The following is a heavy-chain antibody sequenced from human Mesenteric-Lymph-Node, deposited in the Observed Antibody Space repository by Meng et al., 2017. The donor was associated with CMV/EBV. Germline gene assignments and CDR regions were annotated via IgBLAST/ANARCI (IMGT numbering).Heavy chain of an antibody. J-gene: IGHJ4*02. CDR2: ISNSGVST. D-gene: IGHD3-22*01. Sequence: GGSLRLSCAASGSTFSSSAMSWVRQAPGKGLEWVSIISNSGVSTYYADSVKGRFTISRDNSKNTLYLQMNSLRAEDTAVYYCAKEVLYYFETSGYYDYWGQGTLVTVSS. CDR1: GSTFSSSA. V-gene: IGHV3-23*01. CDR3: AKEVLYYFETSGYYDY.